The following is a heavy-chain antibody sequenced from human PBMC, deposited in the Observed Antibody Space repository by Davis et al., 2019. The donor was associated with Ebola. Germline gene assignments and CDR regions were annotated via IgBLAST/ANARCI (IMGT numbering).Heavy chain of an antibody. D-gene: IGHD3-3*01. J-gene: IGHJ6*04. CDR1: GFTFSSYD. V-gene: IGHV3-13*05. Sequence: GGSLRLSCAASGFTFSSYDMHWVRQATGKGLEWVSAIGTAGDPYYPGSVKGRFTISRDNSKKTLYLQMNSLRAEDTAVYYCAKSGLSFGVVKYHYGMDVWGKGTTVTVSS. CDR3: AKSGLSFGVVKYHYGMDV. CDR2: IGTAGDP.